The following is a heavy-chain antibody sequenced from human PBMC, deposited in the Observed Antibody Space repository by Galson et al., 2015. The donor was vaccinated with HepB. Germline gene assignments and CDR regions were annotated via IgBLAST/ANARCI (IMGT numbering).Heavy chain of an antibody. Sequence: SLRLSCPASGFTFSSYWMSWVRQAPGKGLEWVANIKQDGSEKYYVDSVKGRFTISRDNAKNSLYLQMNSLRAEDTAVYYCARDMGDNDLDFDYWGQGTLVTVSS. V-gene: IGHV3-7*01. CDR2: IKQDGSEK. D-gene: IGHD1-1*01. CDR1: GFTFSSYW. CDR3: ARDMGDNDLDFDY. J-gene: IGHJ4*02.